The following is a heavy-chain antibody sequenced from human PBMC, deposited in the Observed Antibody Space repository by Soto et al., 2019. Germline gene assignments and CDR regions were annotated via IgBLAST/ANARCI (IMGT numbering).Heavy chain of an antibody. D-gene: IGHD1-26*01. CDR1: GYTFTSYY. CDR3: ARGSIVGATDMSEGNFQH. Sequence: ASVKVSCKASGYTFTSYYMHWVRQAPGQGLEWMGIIDPSGGSTSYAQKFQGRVTMTRDTSTSTVYMELSSLRSEDTAVYYCARGSIVGATDMSEGNFQHWGQGTLVTVSS. V-gene: IGHV1-46*03. J-gene: IGHJ1*01. CDR2: IDPSGGST.